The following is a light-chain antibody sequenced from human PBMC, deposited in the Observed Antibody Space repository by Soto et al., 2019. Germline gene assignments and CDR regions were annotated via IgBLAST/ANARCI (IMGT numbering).Light chain of an antibody. Sequence: SVLTQPPSASGSPGQSVTISCAGTSSDVGGYNYVSWYQQHPGKAPKLIVYEVTKRPSGVPDRSSGSKSGNTASLTVSGLQAEDEADYYCNSYAGSDNFVVFGGGTKVTVL. CDR1: SSDVGGYNY. V-gene: IGLV2-8*01. CDR3: NSYAGSDNFVV. CDR2: EVT. J-gene: IGLJ2*01.